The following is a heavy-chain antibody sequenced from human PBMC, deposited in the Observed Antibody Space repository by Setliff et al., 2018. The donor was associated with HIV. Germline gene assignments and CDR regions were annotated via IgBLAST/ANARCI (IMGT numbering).Heavy chain of an antibody. J-gene: IGHJ6*03. CDR3: ARGKDDHTFSPISLRKTYYYYMDV. D-gene: IGHD3-10*01. CDR2: IRSSGGS. CDR1: GGSFSDYY. V-gene: IGHV4-34*01. Sequence: PSETLSLTCAVYGGSFSDYYWTWIRQPPGKGLEWIGEIRSSGGSNYNPSLRSRVSILIDTSRNQFSLTLSSVTAADTALYYCARGKDDHTFSPISLRKTYYYYMDVWGKGATVTVSS.